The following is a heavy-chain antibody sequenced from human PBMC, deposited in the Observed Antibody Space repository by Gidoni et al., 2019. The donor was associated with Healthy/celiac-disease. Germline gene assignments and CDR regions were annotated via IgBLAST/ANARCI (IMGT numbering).Heavy chain of an antibody. CDR2: IYHSGST. V-gene: IGHV4-30-2*01. J-gene: IGHJ4*02. CDR1: GGSISSGGYS. CDR3: ARVGTTGVGFDY. Sequence: QLQLQESGSGLVKPSQTLSLTCAVSGGSISSGGYSWSWIRQPPGKGLEWIGYIYHSGSTYYNPTLKSRVTISVDRSKNQFSLKLSSVTAADTDVYYCARVGTTGVGFDYWGQGTLVTVSS. D-gene: IGHD1-1*01.